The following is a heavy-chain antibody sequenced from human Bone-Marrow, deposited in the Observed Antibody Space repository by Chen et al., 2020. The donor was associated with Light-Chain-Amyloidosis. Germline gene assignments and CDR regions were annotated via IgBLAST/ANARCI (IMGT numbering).Heavy chain of an antibody. V-gene: IGHV3-30-3*01. CDR3: ARDSGESAADDF. J-gene: IGHJ4*02. D-gene: IGHD6-13*01. CDR1: GFTLSTYA. Sequence: QEQLVESGGSVVQPGRSLRLSCAASGFTLSTYAIHWVRQAPGKGLEWLTFISHDGSKFYYADSVKGRFTISRDNANSSLYLQMRNLRVEDTAVYYCARDSGESAADDFWGQGTLVTVSS. CDR2: ISHDGSKF.